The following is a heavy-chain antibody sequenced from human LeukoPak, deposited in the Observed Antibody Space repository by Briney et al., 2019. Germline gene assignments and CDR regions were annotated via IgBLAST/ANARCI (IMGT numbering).Heavy chain of an antibody. D-gene: IGHD3-10*01. CDR1: GYTFTSYG. CDR3: ARDLAPLLWFGELFDWFDP. Sequence: ASVKVSCEASGYTFTSYGISWVRQAPGQGLEWMGWISAYNGNTNYAQKLQGRVTMTTDTSTSTAYMELRSLRSDDTAVYYCARDLAPLLWFGELFDWFDPWGQGTLVTVSS. CDR2: ISAYNGNT. J-gene: IGHJ5*02. V-gene: IGHV1-18*04.